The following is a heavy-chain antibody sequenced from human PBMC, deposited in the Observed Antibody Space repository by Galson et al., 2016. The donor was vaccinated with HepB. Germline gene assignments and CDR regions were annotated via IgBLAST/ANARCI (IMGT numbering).Heavy chain of an antibody. V-gene: IGHV4-34*01. CDR3: ARGTSGSAWGASYFHNYYMDV. CDR2: INHGGLT. D-gene: IGHD1-1*01. Sequence: WTWIRQAPGKGLEWIGEINHGGLTNYKPSLKSRITLSVDKSKNQFSLSLSRVTAADTAVYYCARGTSGSAWGASYFHNYYMDVWGEGTTVTVSS. J-gene: IGHJ6*03.